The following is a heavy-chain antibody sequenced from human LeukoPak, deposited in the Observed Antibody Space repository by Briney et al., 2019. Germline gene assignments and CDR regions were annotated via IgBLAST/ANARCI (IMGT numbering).Heavy chain of an antibody. D-gene: IGHD6-13*01. Sequence: GESLKISCKGSGYSFTSYWIGWVRQMPGKGLEWMGIIYPGDSDTRYSPSFQGQVTISADKSISTAYLQWSSLKASDTAMYYYARHDTAAAGLYYYYMDVWGKGTTVTVSS. CDR1: GYSFTSYW. CDR2: IYPGDSDT. V-gene: IGHV5-51*01. J-gene: IGHJ6*03. CDR3: ARHDTAAAGLYYYYMDV.